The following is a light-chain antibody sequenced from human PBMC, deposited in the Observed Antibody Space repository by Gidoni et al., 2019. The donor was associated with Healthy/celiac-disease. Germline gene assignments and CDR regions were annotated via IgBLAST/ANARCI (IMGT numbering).Light chain of an antibody. CDR3: QQYGSSPGT. CDR2: GAS. J-gene: IGKJ1*01. Sequence: DIVLTQSPGPLSLSPGERATLSCRASQSVSSSYLAWYQQKPGQAPRLRIYGASSRATGIPDRFSGSGSGTDFTLTISRLEPEDFAVYYCQQYGSSPGTFGQXTKVEIK. CDR1: QSVSSSY. V-gene: IGKV3-20*01.